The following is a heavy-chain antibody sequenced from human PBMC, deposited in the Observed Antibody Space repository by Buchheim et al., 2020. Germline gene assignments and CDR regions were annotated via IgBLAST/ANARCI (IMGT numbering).Heavy chain of an antibody. V-gene: IGHV1-69*01. Sequence: QVQLVQSGAEVRKPGSSVKVSCRASGGTFTNYGISWVRQAPGQGLEWMGGITPIFRTANYAQKFRGRVTITADESTSTAYMELSRLRSEDTAMYYCARGPGDTNAYYYFYWGQGTL. CDR1: GGTFTNYG. J-gene: IGHJ4*02. D-gene: IGHD3-22*01. CDR2: ITPIFRTA. CDR3: ARGPGDTNAYYYFY.